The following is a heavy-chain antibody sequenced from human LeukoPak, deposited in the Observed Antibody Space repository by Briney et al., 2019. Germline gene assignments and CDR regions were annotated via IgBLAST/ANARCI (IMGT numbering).Heavy chain of an antibody. D-gene: IGHD6-13*01. Sequence: ASVKASCKASGYTFTSYGISWVRQAPGQGLEWMGWISAYNGNTNYAQKLQGRVTMTTDTSTSTAYMELRSLRSDDTAVYYCAREGIAAAGTLRFDPWGQGTLVTVSS. CDR1: GYTFTSYG. CDR2: ISAYNGNT. V-gene: IGHV1-18*01. J-gene: IGHJ5*02. CDR3: AREGIAAAGTLRFDP.